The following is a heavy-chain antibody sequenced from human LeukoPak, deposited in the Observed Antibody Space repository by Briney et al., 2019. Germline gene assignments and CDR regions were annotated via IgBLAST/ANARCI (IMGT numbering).Heavy chain of an antibody. CDR3: ASSVGSTDY. V-gene: IGHV4-39*01. CDR2: IYYSGTT. J-gene: IGHJ4*02. Sequence: SETLSLTCTVSGGSISSSGYYWGWIRQPPGEGLEWIGSIYYSGTTYYNPSLKSRVTISVDTSKNQFSLKLSSVTAADAAVYYCASSVGSTDYWGQGTLVTVSS. D-gene: IGHD1-26*01. CDR1: GGSISSSGYY.